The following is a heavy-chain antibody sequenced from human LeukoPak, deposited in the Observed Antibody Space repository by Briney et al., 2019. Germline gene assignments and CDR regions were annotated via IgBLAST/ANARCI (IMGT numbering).Heavy chain of an antibody. J-gene: IGHJ4*02. Sequence: SQTLSLTCTVSGGSISSGSYYWSWIRQPAGKGLEWIGRIYTSGSTNYNPSLKSRVTISVDTSKNQFSLKLSSVTAADTAVYYCARXVYSSGWYYFDYWGQGTLVTVSS. CDR1: GGSISSGSYY. V-gene: IGHV4-61*02. CDR3: ARXVYSSGWYYFDY. D-gene: IGHD6-19*01. CDR2: IYTSGST.